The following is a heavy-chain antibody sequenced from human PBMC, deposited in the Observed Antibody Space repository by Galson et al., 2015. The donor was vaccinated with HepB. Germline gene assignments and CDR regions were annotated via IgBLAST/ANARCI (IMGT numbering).Heavy chain of an antibody. Sequence: SVKVSCKASGYTFTSYAMHWVRQAPGQRLEWMGWINAGNGNTKYSQKFQGRVTITRDTSASTAYMELSSLRSEDTAVYYCAGADCSSTSCSIYYYYGMDVWGQGTTVTVSS. V-gene: IGHV1-3*01. D-gene: IGHD2-2*01. CDR3: AGADCSSTSCSIYYYYGMDV. CDR2: INAGNGNT. CDR1: GYTFTSYA. J-gene: IGHJ6*02.